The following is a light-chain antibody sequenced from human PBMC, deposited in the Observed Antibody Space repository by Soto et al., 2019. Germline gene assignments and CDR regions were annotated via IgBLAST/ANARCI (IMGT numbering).Light chain of an antibody. CDR3: QQYGSSPFT. CDR1: QSVSSSY. J-gene: IGKJ3*01. Sequence: EIVLTQSPGTLSLSPGERATLSCRASQSVSSSYLAWDQQKPGQAPRLLIYGASSRATGIPDRFSGSGSGTDFTLTISRLEPEDFVVYYCQQYGSSPFTFGPGTKVDIK. V-gene: IGKV3-20*01. CDR2: GAS.